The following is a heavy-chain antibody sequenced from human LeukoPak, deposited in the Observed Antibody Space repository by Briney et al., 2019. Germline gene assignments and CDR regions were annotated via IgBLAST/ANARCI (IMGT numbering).Heavy chain of an antibody. Sequence: GGSLRLSCAASGFTFDDYGMSWVRQAPGKGLEWVSGINWNGGSTGYADSVKGRFTISRDNAKNSLYLQMNSLRAGDTALYYCARDGRYYDSSGYSPDFDYWGQGTLVTVSS. V-gene: IGHV3-20*04. CDR3: ARDGRYYDSSGYSPDFDY. CDR1: GFTFDDYG. CDR2: INWNGGST. D-gene: IGHD3-22*01. J-gene: IGHJ4*02.